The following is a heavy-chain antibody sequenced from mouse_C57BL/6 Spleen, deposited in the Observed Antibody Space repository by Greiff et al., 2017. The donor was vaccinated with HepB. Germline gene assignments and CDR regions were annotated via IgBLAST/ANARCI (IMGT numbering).Heavy chain of an antibody. J-gene: IGHJ1*03. CDR1: GFSLTSYG. V-gene: IGHV2-2*01. Sequence: VQLQQSGPGLVQPSQSLSITCTVSGFSLTSYGVHWVRQSPGKGLEWLGVIWSGGSTDYNAAFISRLSISKDNSKSQVFFKMNSLQADDTAIYYCASHTVFRYFDVWGTGTTVTVSS. CDR2: IWSGGST. CDR3: ASHTVFRYFDV. D-gene: IGHD1-1*01.